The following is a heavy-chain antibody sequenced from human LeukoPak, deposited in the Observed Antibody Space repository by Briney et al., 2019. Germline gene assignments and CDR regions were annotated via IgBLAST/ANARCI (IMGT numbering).Heavy chain of an antibody. CDR1: GFTFSPYA. CDR2: IGDSSRSI. D-gene: IGHD3-10*01. J-gene: IGHJ3*01. CDR3: AREGGVLGEAFDV. V-gene: IGHV3-21*01. Sequence: GGSLRLSCAASGFTFSPYAMNWVRQAPGKGLEWVSSIGDSSRSIFYADSVKGRFTISRDNAKNSLYLQMNSLRAEDTAVYYCAREGGVLGEAFDVWGQGIMVTISS.